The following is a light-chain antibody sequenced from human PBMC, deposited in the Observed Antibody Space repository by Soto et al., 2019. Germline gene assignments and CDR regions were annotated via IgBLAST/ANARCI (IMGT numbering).Light chain of an antibody. Sequence: EIQRTLSPSILSASVGDAVTITCRASPSISSWVAWCQQKPGNAPQLLIYDASSLESGVPSRFSGSGSGTECTLTISSLQPDDFATYYCRQYNSYFTWKFGQGTKVDIK. CDR3: RQYNSYFTWK. CDR1: PSISSW. J-gene: IGKJ1*01. V-gene: IGKV1-5*01. CDR2: DAS.